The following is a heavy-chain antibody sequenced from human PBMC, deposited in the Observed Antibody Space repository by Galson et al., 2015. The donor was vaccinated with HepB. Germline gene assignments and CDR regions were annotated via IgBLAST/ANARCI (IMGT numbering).Heavy chain of an antibody. CDR3: AKITRAFKVEAFDI. D-gene: IGHD5-24*01. Sequence: SLRLSCAAPGFTFSSYAMHWVRQAPGKGLEWVAVISYDGSNKYYADSVKGRFTISRDNSKNTLYLQMNSLRAEDTAVYYCAKITRAFKVEAFDIWGQGTMVTVSS. J-gene: IGHJ3*02. CDR1: GFTFSSYA. V-gene: IGHV3-30*18. CDR2: ISYDGSNK.